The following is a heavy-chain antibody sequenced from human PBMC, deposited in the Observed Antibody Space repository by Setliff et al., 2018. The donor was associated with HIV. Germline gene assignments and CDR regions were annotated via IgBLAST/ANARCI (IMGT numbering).Heavy chain of an antibody. Sequence: LRLSCTVSGFTFGDYTMSWVRQAPGKGLEWVGFIRSKTYGGTTEYAASVKGRFTISRDDSKSIAYLQMNSLKTEDTAVYYCTSAFADYAYWYFDYWGQGTLVTVSS. CDR1: GFTFGDYT. D-gene: IGHD2-8*02. J-gene: IGHJ4*02. V-gene: IGHV3-49*04. CDR2: IRSKTYGGTT. CDR3: TSAFADYAYWYFDY.